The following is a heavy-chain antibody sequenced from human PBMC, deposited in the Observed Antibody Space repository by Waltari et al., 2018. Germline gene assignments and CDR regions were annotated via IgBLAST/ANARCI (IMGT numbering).Heavy chain of an antibody. Sequence: EVQLVQSGAEVKKPGESLKISCKGSGYSFTSYWIGWVRQLPGKGLEWMGIIYPGDSDTRYSPSFQGQVTISADKSISTAYLQWSSLKASDTAMYYCARIPRITIFGVVPWYYFDYWGQGTLVTVSS. CDR1: GYSFTSYW. D-gene: IGHD3-3*01. CDR2: IYPGDSDT. V-gene: IGHV5-51*01. J-gene: IGHJ4*02. CDR3: ARIPRITIFGVVPWYYFDY.